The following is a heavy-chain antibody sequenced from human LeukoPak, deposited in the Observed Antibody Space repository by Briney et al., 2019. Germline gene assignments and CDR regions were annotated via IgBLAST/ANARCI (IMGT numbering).Heavy chain of an antibody. D-gene: IGHD1-26*01. Sequence: GGSLRLSCAASGFSFSNYAMSWVRQAPGKGLEWVSALSKRSKSGDSTYYADSVKGRFTISRDNSKNTLYLQMKSLRVEDTAVYYCAKEKWEWPENRFDPWGPGTLVTVSS. CDR3: AKEKWEWPENRFDP. V-gene: IGHV3-23*01. CDR2: LSKRSKSGDST. J-gene: IGHJ5*02. CDR1: GFSFSNYA.